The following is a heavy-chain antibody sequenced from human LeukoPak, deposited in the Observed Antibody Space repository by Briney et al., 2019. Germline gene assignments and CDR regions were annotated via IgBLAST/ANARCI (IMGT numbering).Heavy chain of an antibody. Sequence: SETLSLTCTVSGGSISGYHWSWIRQPPGKGLEWIAYIHYSGSTNYNPPLKSRVTISVDTSKNQFSLKLSSVTAADTAVYYCASPNYYDSSGYYYVPRSFDYWGQGTLVTVSS. CDR2: IHYSGST. CDR3: ASPNYYDSSGYYYVPRSFDY. J-gene: IGHJ4*02. D-gene: IGHD3-22*01. V-gene: IGHV4-59*01. CDR1: GGSISGYH.